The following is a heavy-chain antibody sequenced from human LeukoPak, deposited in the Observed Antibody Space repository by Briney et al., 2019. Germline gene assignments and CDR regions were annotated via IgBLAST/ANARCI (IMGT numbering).Heavy chain of an antibody. Sequence: ASVKVSCKASGYTFTSYAMHWVRQAPGQRLEWMGWINAGNGNTKYPQKFQGRVTITRDTSASTAYMELSSLRSEDTAVYYCARDPLGYCSSTSCHRWFDPWGQGTLVTVSS. CDR2: INAGNGNT. J-gene: IGHJ5*02. CDR3: ARDPLGYCSSTSCHRWFDP. CDR1: GYTFTSYA. V-gene: IGHV1-3*01. D-gene: IGHD2-2*02.